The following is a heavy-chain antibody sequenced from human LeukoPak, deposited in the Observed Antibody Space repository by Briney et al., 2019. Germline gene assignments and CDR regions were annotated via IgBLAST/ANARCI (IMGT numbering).Heavy chain of an antibody. D-gene: IGHD1-26*01. Sequence: GGSLRLSCAASGFTFSDYYMSWIRQAPGKGLEWVSYISSSGNTIYYADSVKGRFTISRDNAKNSLYLQMNSLRPDDTAVYYCARDSSVGAAYFDFWGRGALVTVSS. CDR1: GFTFSDYY. CDR3: ARDSSVGAAYFDF. V-gene: IGHV3-11*04. CDR2: ISSSGNTI. J-gene: IGHJ4*02.